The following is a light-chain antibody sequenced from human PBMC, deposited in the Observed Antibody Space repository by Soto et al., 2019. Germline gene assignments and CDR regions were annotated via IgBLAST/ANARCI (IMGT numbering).Light chain of an antibody. J-gene: IGLJ1*01. Sequence: QSVLTQPASVSGSPGQSITISCTGTSSDVGNYNLVSWYQQHPGKAPKLMIYEVSKRPSGVSNRFSGSKSGNTASLTISGFQAEDEADYSCCSYAGSSMYVFGSGTKVTVL. CDR3: CSYAGSSMYV. CDR1: SSDVGNYNL. CDR2: EVS. V-gene: IGLV2-23*02.